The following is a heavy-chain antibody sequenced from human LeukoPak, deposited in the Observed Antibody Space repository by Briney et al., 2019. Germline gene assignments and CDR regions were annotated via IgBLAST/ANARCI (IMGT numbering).Heavy chain of an antibody. CDR1: GGTFSSYA. CDR2: IIPIFGTA. V-gene: IGHV1-69*13. J-gene: IGHJ5*02. D-gene: IGHD6-13*01. Sequence: SVTVSCKASGGTFSSYAISWVRQAPGQGLEWMGGIIPIFGTANYAQKFQGRVTITADESTSTAYVELSSLRSEDTAVYYCARGAQQRIAAAPLDWFDPWGQGTLVTVSS. CDR3: ARGAQQRIAAAPLDWFDP.